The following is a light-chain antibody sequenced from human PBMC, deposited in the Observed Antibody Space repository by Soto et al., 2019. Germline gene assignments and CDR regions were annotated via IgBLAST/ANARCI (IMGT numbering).Light chain of an antibody. CDR3: QHYTRSPQFT. Sequence: MTQSPVTLSASVGDRDTLSCRASQSIGTSLDWYQQKPRQAPRLLIYAASTWVTGIPGTFSGSASGTEFTLTISGLQAEDFATYYCQHYTRSPQFTFGQGTQLEIK. J-gene: IGKJ5*01. V-gene: IGKV3-15*01. CDR1: QSIGTS. CDR2: AAS.